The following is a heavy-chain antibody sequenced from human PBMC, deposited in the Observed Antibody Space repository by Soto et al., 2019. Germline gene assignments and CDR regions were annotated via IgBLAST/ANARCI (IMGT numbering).Heavy chain of an antibody. D-gene: IGHD3-3*01. CDR1: GGSISSGDYY. CDR2: IYYSGST. V-gene: IGHV4-30-4*01. CDR3: ARDFDFRVYDFWGGYPPAFDI. J-gene: IGHJ3*02. Sequence: TPDTLSLTCTVSGGSISSGDYYWSWIRQPPGKGLEWIGYIYYSGSTYYNPSLKSRVTISVDTSKNQFSLKLSSVTAADTAVYYCARDFDFRVYDFWGGYPPAFDIWGQGTIV.